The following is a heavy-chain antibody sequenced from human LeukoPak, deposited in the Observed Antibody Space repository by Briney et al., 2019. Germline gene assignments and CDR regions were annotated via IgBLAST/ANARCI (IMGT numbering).Heavy chain of an antibody. CDR3: ARLGVGGSYSGIYYFNY. J-gene: IGHJ4*02. CDR2: ISSSSRYI. CDR1: GFTFGDYS. Sequence: GGSLRLSCAASGFTFGDYSMNWVRQAPGRGLEWVSSISSSSRYISYADSVKGRFTISRDNAKNSLYLQMNSLRAEDTAVYYCARLGVGGSYSGIYYFNYWGQGTLVTVSS. D-gene: IGHD1-26*01. V-gene: IGHV3-21*01.